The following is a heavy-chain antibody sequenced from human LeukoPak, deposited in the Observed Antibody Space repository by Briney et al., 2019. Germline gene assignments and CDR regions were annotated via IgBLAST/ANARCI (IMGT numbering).Heavy chain of an antibody. CDR2: ISGSGGNT. CDR1: GFTFSNYV. J-gene: IGHJ4*02. V-gene: IGHV3-23*01. D-gene: IGHD4-17*01. Sequence: GGSLRLSCAASGFTFSNYVMSWVRQAPGKGLEWVSSISGSGGNTYYADSVKGRFTISRDNSKNTLYLQMNSLRAEDTAVYYCAKVPITVTRNFDYWDQGTLVTVSS. CDR3: AKVPITVTRNFDY.